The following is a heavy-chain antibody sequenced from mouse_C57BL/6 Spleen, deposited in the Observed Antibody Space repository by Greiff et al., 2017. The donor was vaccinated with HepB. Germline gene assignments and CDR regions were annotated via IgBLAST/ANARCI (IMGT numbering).Heavy chain of an antibody. CDR1: GYTFTSYW. V-gene: IGHV1-64*01. J-gene: IGHJ4*01. CDR2: IHPNSGST. CDR3: ASLHYYGSSGAYYYAMDY. D-gene: IGHD1-1*01. Sequence: QVQLQQPGAELVKPGASVKLSCKASGYTFTSYWMHWVKQRPGQGLEWIGMIHPNSGSTNYNEKFKSKATLTVDKSSSTAYMQLSSLTSEDSAVYYCASLHYYGSSGAYYYAMDYWGQGTSVTVSS.